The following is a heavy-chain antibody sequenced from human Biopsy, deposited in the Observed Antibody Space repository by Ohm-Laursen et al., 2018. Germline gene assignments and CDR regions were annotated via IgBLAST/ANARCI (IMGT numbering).Heavy chain of an antibody. CDR1: GGSISSRNHY. V-gene: IGHV4-39*01. D-gene: IGHD3-3*01. J-gene: IGHJ4*02. CDR2: VYYSGST. Sequence: TLSLTCSVSGGSISSRNHYWGWLRQPPGKGLEWIGHVYYSGSTFYNSSLESRVTVSVDTSKNQFHLRLTPMSASDTAVYYCARHSLDDFWSGAHYYFDYWGLGTLVTVSS. CDR3: ARHSLDDFWSGAHYYFDY.